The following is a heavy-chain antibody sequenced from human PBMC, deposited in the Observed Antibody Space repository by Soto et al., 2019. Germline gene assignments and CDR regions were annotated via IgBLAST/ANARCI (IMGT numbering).Heavy chain of an antibody. J-gene: IGHJ4*02. V-gene: IGHV4-34*01. CDR3: ARDKITGLFDY. Sequence: PSETLSLTCAVYGGSFSGYYWTWIRQPPGTGLEWIGEINHSRSTNYNPSLKSKVTITIDTSKKQYSLKLTTETAADTALFYCARDKITGLFDYWGQGTLVTVSS. D-gene: IGHD2-8*02. CDR2: INHSRST. CDR1: GGSFSGYY.